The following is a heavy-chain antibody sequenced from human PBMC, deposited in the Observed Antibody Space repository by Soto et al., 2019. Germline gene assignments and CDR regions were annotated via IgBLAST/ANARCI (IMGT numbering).Heavy chain of an antibody. CDR2: IYHSGST. CDR1: GGSISSSNW. D-gene: IGHD6-13*01. CDR3: ARHIAAAGTYDY. V-gene: IGHV4-4*02. J-gene: IGHJ4*02. Sequence: PSETLSLTCAVSGGSISSSNWWSWVRQPPGKGLEWIGEIYHSGSTNYNPSLKSRVTISVDKSKNQFSLKLSSVTAAGTAVYYCARHIAAAGTYDYWGQGTLVTVSS.